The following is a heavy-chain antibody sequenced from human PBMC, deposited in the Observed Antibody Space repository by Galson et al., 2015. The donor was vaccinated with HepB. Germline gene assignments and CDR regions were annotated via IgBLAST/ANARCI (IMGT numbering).Heavy chain of an antibody. D-gene: IGHD3-16*01. CDR3: ARGGYDHGFDI. J-gene: IGHJ3*02. CDR2: IDSYGTDA. V-gene: IGHV3-74*01. CDR1: GFRFSNFW. Sequence: SLRLSCAASGFRFSNFWIHWVRHVPGKGLVWVSRIDSYGTDAIYADSVKGRFTISRDNTNNTLYLQMNSLRAEDTALYYCARGGYDHGFDIWGQGTMVTVSS.